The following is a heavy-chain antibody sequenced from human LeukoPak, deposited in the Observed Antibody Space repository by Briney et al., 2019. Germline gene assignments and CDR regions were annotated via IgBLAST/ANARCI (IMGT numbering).Heavy chain of an antibody. J-gene: IGHJ5*02. V-gene: IGHV4-34*01. CDR1: GGSFNDYY. CDR3: ARGLGVVHRDWFDP. CDR2: INHSGVT. Sequence: SETLSLTCAVYGGSFNDYYWTWIRQPPGRGLQWIGEINHSGVTNYNPSLKSRVSISVDTSKNQFSLDLSSVIAADTAVHYCARGLGVVHRDWFDPWGQGTLVTVSS. D-gene: IGHD3-16*01.